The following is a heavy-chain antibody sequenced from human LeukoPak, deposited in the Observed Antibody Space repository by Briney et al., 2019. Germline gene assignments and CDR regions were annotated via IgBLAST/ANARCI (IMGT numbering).Heavy chain of an antibody. V-gene: IGHV7-4-1*02. CDR2: INTNTGNP. CDR1: GYTFTSYG. Sequence: ASVKVSCKASGYTFTSYGISWVRQAPGQGLEWMGWINTNTGNPTYAQGFTGRFVFSLDTSVSTAYLQISSLKAEDTAVYYCARDIPTGTGDWFDPWGQGTLVTVSS. J-gene: IGHJ5*02. D-gene: IGHD1-1*01. CDR3: ARDIPTGTGDWFDP.